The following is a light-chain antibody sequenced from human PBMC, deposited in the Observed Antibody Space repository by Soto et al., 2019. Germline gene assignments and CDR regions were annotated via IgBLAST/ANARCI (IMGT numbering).Light chain of an antibody. CDR1: QSISTY. CDR3: QQYYSSTLT. CDR2: GAS. Sequence: DIKLTQSPSFLSTSVGDRVTISCRASQSISTYLNWYPQKPGKAPKLLIFGASSVQSGVPSRFSGSGSGTDCTLAINSLQAEDVEVYDCQQYYSSTLTFGGGTKVDIK. V-gene: IGKV1-39*02. J-gene: IGKJ4*01.